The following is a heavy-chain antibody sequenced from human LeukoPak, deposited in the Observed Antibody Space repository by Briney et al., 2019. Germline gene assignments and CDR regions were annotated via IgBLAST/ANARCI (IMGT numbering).Heavy chain of an antibody. J-gene: IGHJ4*02. CDR3: AKDRLGYCTNGVCYSYYFDY. CDR1: GFTFSSYA. D-gene: IGHD2-8*01. Sequence: GGSLRLSCAASGFTFSSYAMSWVRQAPGKGLEWVSAISGSGGSTYYADSVKGRFTISRDNSKNTLYLQMNSLRAEDTAVYYCAKDRLGYCTNGVCYSYYFDYWGQGTLVTVSS. V-gene: IGHV3-23*01. CDR2: ISGSGGST.